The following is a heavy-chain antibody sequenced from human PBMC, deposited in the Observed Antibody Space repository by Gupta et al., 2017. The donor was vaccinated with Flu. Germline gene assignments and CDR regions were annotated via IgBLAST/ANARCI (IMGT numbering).Heavy chain of an antibody. V-gene: IGHV4-59*01. CDR1: GGSISSYY. CDR3: ARTPGEYYGSGSYLRAKYYFDY. CDR2: IYYSGST. J-gene: IGHJ4*02. D-gene: IGHD3-10*01. Sequence: QVQLQESGPGLVKPSETLSLTCTVSGGSISSYYWSWIRQPPGKGLEWIGYIYYSGSTNYNPSLKSRVTISVDTSKNQFSLKLSSVTAADTAVYYCARTPGEYYGSGSYLRAKYYFDYWGQGTLVTVSS.